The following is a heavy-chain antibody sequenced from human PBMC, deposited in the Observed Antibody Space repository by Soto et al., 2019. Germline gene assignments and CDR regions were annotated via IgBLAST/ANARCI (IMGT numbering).Heavy chain of an antibody. V-gene: IGHV3-21*01. J-gene: IGHJ6*02. CDR3: ARGEDIVVVVAATPQQYLDV. D-gene: IGHD2-15*01. CDR2: ISSSSSYI. CDR1: GFTFSSYS. Sequence: GGSLRLSCAASGFTFSSYSMNWVRQAPGKGLEWVSSISSSSSYIYYADSVKGRFTISRDNARNSLYLQMNSLRAEDTAVHYCARGEDIVVVVAATPQQYLDVWGQGTTVTVSS.